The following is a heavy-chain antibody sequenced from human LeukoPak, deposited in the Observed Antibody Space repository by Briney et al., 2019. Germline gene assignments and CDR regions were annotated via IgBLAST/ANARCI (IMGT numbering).Heavy chain of an antibody. Sequence: PGGSLRLSCAASGFTFTNYWMSWVRQAPGKGLELVANIKQDRSEKYYVDSVKGRFTISRDNAKNSLYLQMNSLRAEDTAVYYCAKSNRPVIAMVVLDYWGQGTLVTVSS. D-gene: IGHD2-21*01. J-gene: IGHJ4*02. CDR3: AKSNRPVIAMVVLDY. CDR2: IKQDRSEK. V-gene: IGHV3-7*03. CDR1: GFTFTNYW.